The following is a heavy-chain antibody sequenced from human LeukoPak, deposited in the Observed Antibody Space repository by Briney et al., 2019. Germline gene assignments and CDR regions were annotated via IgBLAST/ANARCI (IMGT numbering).Heavy chain of an antibody. Sequence: GGSLRLSCAASGFTFSNFWMSWVRQAPGKGLEWVAVISYDGSNKYYADSVKGRFTISRDNSKNTLYLQMNSLRAEDTAVYYCAKDRCSSTSCYYYGMDVWGQGTTVTVSS. J-gene: IGHJ6*02. CDR1: GFTFSNFW. V-gene: IGHV3-30*18. CDR2: ISYDGSNK. D-gene: IGHD2-2*01. CDR3: AKDRCSSTSCYYYGMDV.